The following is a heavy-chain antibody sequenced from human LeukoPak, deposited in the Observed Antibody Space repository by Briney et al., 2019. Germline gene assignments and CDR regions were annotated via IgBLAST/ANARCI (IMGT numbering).Heavy chain of an antibody. CDR3: AKDFSYDYGPY. Sequence: PGGSLRLSCAASGFTFSNYGMHWVRQAPGKGLEWVSAISGSGGSTYYADSVKGRFTISRDNSKNTLYLQMNSLRAEDTAVYYCAKDFSYDYGPYWGQGTLVTVSS. J-gene: IGHJ4*02. D-gene: IGHD4-17*01. V-gene: IGHV3-23*01. CDR2: ISGSGGST. CDR1: GFTFSNYG.